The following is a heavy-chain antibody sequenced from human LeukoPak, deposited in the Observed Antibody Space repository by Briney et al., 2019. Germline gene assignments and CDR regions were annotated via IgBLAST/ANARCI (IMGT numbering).Heavy chain of an antibody. Sequence: ASVKVSCKASGYTFTSYAMNWVRQAPGQGLEWMGWINTNTGNPTYAQGFTGRFVFSLDTSVSTAYLQISSLKAEDTAVYYCARARPRVIHDSSGYNYFDYWGQGTLVTVSS. J-gene: IGHJ4*02. CDR1: GYTFTSYA. CDR2: INTNTGNP. D-gene: IGHD3-22*01. CDR3: ARARPRVIHDSSGYNYFDY. V-gene: IGHV7-4-1*02.